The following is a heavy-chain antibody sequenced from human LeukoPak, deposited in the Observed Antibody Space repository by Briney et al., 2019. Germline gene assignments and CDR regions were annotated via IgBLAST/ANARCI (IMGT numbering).Heavy chain of an antibody. CDR3: ARGGAAAGTIWFDP. D-gene: IGHD6-13*01. CDR2: INHSGST. V-gene: IGHV4-34*01. J-gene: IGHJ5*02. Sequence: PSETLSLTCAVYGGSFSGYYWSWIRQPPGKGLEWIGEINHSGSTHYNPSLKSRVTISVDTSKNQFSLKLSSVTAADTAVYYCARGGAAAGTIWFDPWGQGTLVTVSS. CDR1: GGSFSGYY.